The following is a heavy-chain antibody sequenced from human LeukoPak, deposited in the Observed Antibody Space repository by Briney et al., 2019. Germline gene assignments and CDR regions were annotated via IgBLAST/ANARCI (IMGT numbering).Heavy chain of an antibody. J-gene: IGHJ2*01. V-gene: IGHV4-59*01. Sequence: SETLSLTCAVSGGSISSYYWSWIRLPPEKGLEWMGYIYYGGTTNYSPSLMSRVTMSVDTSKNQFSLKLSSVTAADTAVYYCARSTNYGGSNWYFDLWGRGTLVTVSS. CDR2: IYYGGTT. CDR3: ARSTNYGGSNWYFDL. CDR1: GGSISSYY. D-gene: IGHD4-23*01.